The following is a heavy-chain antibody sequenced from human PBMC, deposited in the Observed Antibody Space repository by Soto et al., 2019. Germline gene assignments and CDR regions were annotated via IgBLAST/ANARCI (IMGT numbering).Heavy chain of an antibody. CDR2: ISSTTNYI. CDR1: GFTFTRYS. J-gene: IGHJ4*02. CDR3: ARESEDLTSNFDY. Sequence: GSLRLSCAASGFTFTRYSMNWVRQAPGKGLEWVSSISSTTNYIYYGDSMKGRFTISRDNAKNSLCLEMNSLRAEDTAVYYCARESEDLTSNFDYWGQGTLVTVSS. V-gene: IGHV3-21*06.